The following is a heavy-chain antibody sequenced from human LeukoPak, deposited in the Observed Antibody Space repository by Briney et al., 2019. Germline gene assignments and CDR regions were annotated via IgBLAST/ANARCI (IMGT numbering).Heavy chain of an antibody. J-gene: IGHJ6*03. CDR2: INPNSGGT. CDR3: ARVHITTLEWLLDYYYYYYMDV. V-gene: IGHV1-2*02. D-gene: IGHD3-3*01. Sequence: EASVKVSCKASGYTFTGYYMHWVRQAPGQGLEWMGWINPNSGGTNYAQKFQGRVTMTRDTSISTAYMELSRLRSDDTAVYYCARVHITTLEWLLDYYYYYYMDVWGKGTTVTVSS. CDR1: GYTFTGYY.